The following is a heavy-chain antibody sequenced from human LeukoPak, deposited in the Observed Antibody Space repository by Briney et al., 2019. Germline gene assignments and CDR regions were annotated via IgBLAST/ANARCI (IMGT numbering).Heavy chain of an antibody. CDR3: ARGRYCSSTSCYGFQH. CDR1: GGSFSGYN. D-gene: IGHD2-2*01. CDR2: INHSGST. J-gene: IGHJ1*01. Sequence: SETLSLTCAVYGGSFSGYNWSWIRQPPGKGLEWIGEINHSGSTNYNPSLKSRVTISVDTSKNQFSLKLSSVTAADTAVYYCARGRYCSSTSCYGFQHWGQGTLVTVSS. V-gene: IGHV4-34*01.